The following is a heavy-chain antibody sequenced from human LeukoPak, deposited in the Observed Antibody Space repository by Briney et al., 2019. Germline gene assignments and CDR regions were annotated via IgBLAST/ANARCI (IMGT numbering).Heavy chain of an antibody. CDR2: FDPEDGET. J-gene: IGHJ4*02. V-gene: IGHV1-24*01. Sequence: ASVKVSCKVSGYTLTELSMHWVRQAPGKGLEWMGGFDPEDGETIYAQKFQGRVTMTEDTSTDTAYMELSSLRSEDTAVYYCATPPPRDTPYYFDYWGQGPLVTVSS. CDR1: GYTLTELS. CDR3: ATPPPRDTPYYFDY. D-gene: IGHD2-21*02.